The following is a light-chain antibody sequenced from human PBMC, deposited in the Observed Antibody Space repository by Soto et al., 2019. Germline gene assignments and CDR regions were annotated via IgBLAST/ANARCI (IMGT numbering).Light chain of an antibody. CDR3: QHYDSYSPTWT. J-gene: IGKJ1*01. CDR2: KAS. V-gene: IGKV1-5*03. Sequence: DIQMTQSPSTLSESVGDRVSITCRASQSIGDWLAWYQQKPGKAPKLLIYKASNLQSGVPSRFSGSGSGTDFTLTISSLQPDDFASYYCQHYDSYSPTWTFGQGTKVDIK. CDR1: QSIGDW.